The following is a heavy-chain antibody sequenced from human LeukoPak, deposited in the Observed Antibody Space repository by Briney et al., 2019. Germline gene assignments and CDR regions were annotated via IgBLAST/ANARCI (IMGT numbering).Heavy chain of an antibody. CDR1: GGTFSSYA. J-gene: IGHJ6*04. V-gene: IGHV1-69*13. CDR3: ARPILRYFDWPKGMSYYYGMDA. CDR2: IIPIFGTA. Sequence: SVKVSCKASGGTFSSYAISWVRQAPGQGLEWMGGIIPIFGTANYAQKFQGRVTITADESTSTAYMELSSLRSEDTAVYYCARPILRYFDWPKGMSYYYGMDAWGKGTTVTVSS. D-gene: IGHD3-9*01.